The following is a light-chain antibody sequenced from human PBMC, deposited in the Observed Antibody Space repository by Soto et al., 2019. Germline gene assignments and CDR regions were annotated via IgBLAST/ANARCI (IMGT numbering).Light chain of an antibody. CDR1: HSISSY. CDR3: QQYSDYSRT. V-gene: IGKV1-39*01. J-gene: IGKJ1*01. CDR2: GAS. Sequence: DIQMTQSPSSVSASVGDRVSITWRASHSISSYLNWYQQKPGKAPTLLIYGASSLHRGVPSRFSGSGSGTDFTLTINSLQPEDFATYFCQQYSDYSRTFGQGTKVDIK.